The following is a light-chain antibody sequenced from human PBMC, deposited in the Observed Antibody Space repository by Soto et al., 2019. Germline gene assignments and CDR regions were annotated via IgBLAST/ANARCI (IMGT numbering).Light chain of an antibody. CDR1: QSVSSNY. J-gene: IGKJ2*01. CDR2: AAS. V-gene: IGKV3-20*01. Sequence: EIVLTQSPGTLYLSPGERATLSCRASQSVSSNYLAWYQQKRGQAPRLLIYAASARATGIPARFSGSVSGTDFTLTISRLEPEDFAVYFCQLYGSSPPRYTFGQGTKLEIK. CDR3: QLYGSSPPRYT.